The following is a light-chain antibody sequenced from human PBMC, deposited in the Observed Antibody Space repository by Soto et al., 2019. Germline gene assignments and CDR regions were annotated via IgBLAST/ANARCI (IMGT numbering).Light chain of an antibody. J-gene: IGKJ4*02. V-gene: IGKV3-11*01. Sequence: IVLTQSPATLSLSPGERATLSCRASQSVRNNLAWYQQKPGQAPRLLIYDASNRATGIPARFSGSGSGTDFTLTISSLEPEDFAVYYCQQRSDWPLLTFGGGTNVEIK. CDR2: DAS. CDR1: QSVRNN. CDR3: QQRSDWPLLT.